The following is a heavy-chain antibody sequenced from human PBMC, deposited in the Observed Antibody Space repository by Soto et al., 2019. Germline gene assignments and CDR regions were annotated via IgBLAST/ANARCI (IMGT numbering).Heavy chain of an antibody. V-gene: IGHV3-23*04. CDR3: AKEPETHGRGLDD. J-gene: IGHJ4*02. Sequence: EVQLVESGGGLVQPGGSLRLSCAASGFTVRSFAMAWVRQAPGKGLEWVSTINKNGDRTRYADSVKGRFTISRDDSKNTLDLEMNGLRAEDAAVYSWAKEPETHGRGLDDWGQGTLVTVSS. CDR2: INKNGDRT. CDR1: GFTVRSFA.